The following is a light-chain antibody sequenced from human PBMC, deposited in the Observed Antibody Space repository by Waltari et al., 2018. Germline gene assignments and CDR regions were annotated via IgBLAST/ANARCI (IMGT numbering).Light chain of an antibody. V-gene: IGKV1-5*03. CDR1: QSISNS. Sequence: IQLTQSPSTLSASVGDRVTITCRASQSISNSLAWYQQKPGKAPKVLIYQASSLESGVPSRFSGSGSGTEFTLTISSLQPYDFATYYCQQYRSYWTFGQGTKVEVK. J-gene: IGKJ1*01. CDR2: QAS. CDR3: QQYRSYWT.